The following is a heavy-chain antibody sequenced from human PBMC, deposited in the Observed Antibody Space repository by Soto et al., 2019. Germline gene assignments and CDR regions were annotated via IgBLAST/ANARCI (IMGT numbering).Heavy chain of an antibody. V-gene: IGHV1-8*01. D-gene: IGHD5-18*01. CDR3: ARSSGYKYDHNGMDV. CDR1: GYIFTSYD. CDR2: MNPNSGNT. Sequence: ASVKVSCKASGYIFTSYDIIWVRQAPGQGLEWMGWMNPNSGNTATAQKFQGRVTFSRSTSISTAYVELSSLRSEDTAVYYCARSSGYKYDHNGMDVWGQGTTVTVSS. J-gene: IGHJ6*02.